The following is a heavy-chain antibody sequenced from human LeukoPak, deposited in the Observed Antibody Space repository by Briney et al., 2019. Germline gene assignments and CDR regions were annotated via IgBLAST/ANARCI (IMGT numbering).Heavy chain of an antibody. J-gene: IGHJ4*02. V-gene: IGHV3-53*01. CDR2: IYSGGST. CDR1: GFTVSSNY. Sequence: PGGSLRLSCAASGFTVSSNYMSWVRQAPGKGLEWVSVIYSGGSTFYADSVKGRFTISRDNSENTLHLQMSSLRAEDTAVYYCAARTVTKSFDYWGQGTLVTVSS. D-gene: IGHD4-17*01. CDR3: AARTVTKSFDY.